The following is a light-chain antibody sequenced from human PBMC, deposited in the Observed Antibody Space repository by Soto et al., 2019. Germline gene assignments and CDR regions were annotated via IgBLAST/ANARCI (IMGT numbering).Light chain of an antibody. Sequence: DIQMTQSPSSLSASVGDRVTITCRASQGISTYLNWYQQKPGKAPKLLIYAASSLQSGVPSRFSGSGSETDFTLTISSLQPEDFATYSCQQSYSTTWTFGQGPKV. CDR1: QGISTY. J-gene: IGKJ1*01. CDR2: AAS. CDR3: QQSYSTTWT. V-gene: IGKV1-39*01.